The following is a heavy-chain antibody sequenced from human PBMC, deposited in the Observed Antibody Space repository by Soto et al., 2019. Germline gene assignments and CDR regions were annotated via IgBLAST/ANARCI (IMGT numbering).Heavy chain of an antibody. CDR3: ARDYLVLPRRVIDY. J-gene: IGHJ4*02. CDR2: IRYDGSNT. Sequence: QVQLVESGGGVVKPGRSLKLSCAASGFTFSSYGMHWVRQAPGKGLEWVAVIRYDGSNTYYADSVKGRFTISRDNSKNTLYLQMNSMRAEDTAVYYCARDYLVLPRRVIDYWGQGTLVTVSS. D-gene: IGHD3-10*01. V-gene: IGHV3-33*01. CDR1: GFTFSSYG.